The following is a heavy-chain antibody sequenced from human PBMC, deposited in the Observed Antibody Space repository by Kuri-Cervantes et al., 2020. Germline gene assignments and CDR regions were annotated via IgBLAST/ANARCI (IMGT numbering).Heavy chain of an antibody. Sequence: GESLKISCAASGFTFSSYSMNWVRQAPGKGLEWVSSISSSSSYIYYADSVKGRFTISRDNAKNSLYLQMNSLRAEDTAVYYCARAWTMVRGGMDVWGQGTTVTVSS. CDR3: ARAWTMVRGGMDV. CDR1: GFTFSSYS. D-gene: IGHD3-10*01. V-gene: IGHV3-21*01. CDR2: ISSSSSYI. J-gene: IGHJ6*02.